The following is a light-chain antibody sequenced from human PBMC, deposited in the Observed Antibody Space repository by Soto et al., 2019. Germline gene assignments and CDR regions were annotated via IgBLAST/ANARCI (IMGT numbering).Light chain of an antibody. Sequence: SYELTQSPSVSVAPGETASITCGGDNIGNRDVHWYQKRTGQAPVAVIYYDTNRPSGVPDRFSGYTSGNTATRTITRVEAGDEADYYCQVWASSSGVFGGGTKLTVL. CDR1: NIGNRD. J-gene: IGLJ3*02. CDR3: QVWASSSGV. CDR2: YDT. V-gene: IGLV3-21*04.